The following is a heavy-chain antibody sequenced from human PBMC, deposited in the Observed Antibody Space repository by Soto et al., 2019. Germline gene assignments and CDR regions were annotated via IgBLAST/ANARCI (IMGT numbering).Heavy chain of an antibody. D-gene: IGHD1-1*01. J-gene: IGHJ3*02. CDR3: TTDPQNWNDFPYAFDI. V-gene: IGHV3-15*01. CDR1: GFTFSNAW. CDR2: IKSKTDGGTT. Sequence: GGSLRLSCAASGFTFSNAWMSWVRQAPGKGLEGGGRIKSKTDGGTTDYAAPVKGRFTISRDDSKNTLYLQMNSLKTEDTAVYYCTTDPQNWNDFPYAFDIWGQGTMVTVSS.